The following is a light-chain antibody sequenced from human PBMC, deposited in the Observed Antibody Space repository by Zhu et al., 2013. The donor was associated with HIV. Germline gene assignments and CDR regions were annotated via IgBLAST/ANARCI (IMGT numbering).Light chain of an antibody. CDR3: QQYGDSSWT. Sequence: EVVLTQSPGTLSLSPGEGVTLSCRASQTVSSNYLAWYQQKPGQAPRLLIYGASSRATGIPDRFSGSGSGTDFTLTISRLEPEDFAVYYCQQYGDSSWTFGQGTKVEI. CDR2: GAS. CDR1: QTVSSNY. J-gene: IGKJ1*01. V-gene: IGKV3-20*01.